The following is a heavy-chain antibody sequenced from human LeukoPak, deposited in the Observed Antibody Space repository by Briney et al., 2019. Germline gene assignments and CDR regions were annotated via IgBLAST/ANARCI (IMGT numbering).Heavy chain of an antibody. Sequence: GGSLRLSCEVSGITFSTSVMHWVRQGPGKGLEYVSGISDNGVGTYYASSVKGRFTISRDNSKNTLYLQMDSLKDEDMAMYYCAREGHSSGYCGAFDIWGPGTMVTVSS. CDR2: ISDNGVGT. CDR3: AREGHSSGYCGAFDI. CDR1: GITFSTSV. V-gene: IGHV3-64*01. J-gene: IGHJ3*02. D-gene: IGHD3-22*01.